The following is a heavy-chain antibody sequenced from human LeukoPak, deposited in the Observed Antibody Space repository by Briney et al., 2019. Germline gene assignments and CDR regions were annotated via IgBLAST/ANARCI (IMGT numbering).Heavy chain of an antibody. Sequence: SETLSLTCTVSGGSVSSGSYYWTCIRLPPGKGLEWIGYISYSGSTNYNPSLKSRVTISVDTSKNQFSLNLSSVTAADTAVYYCARRGSGGRSFDIWGQGTMVTVSS. V-gene: IGHV4-61*01. CDR2: ISYSGST. D-gene: IGHD2-15*01. CDR3: ARRGSGGRSFDI. J-gene: IGHJ3*02. CDR1: GGSVSSGSYY.